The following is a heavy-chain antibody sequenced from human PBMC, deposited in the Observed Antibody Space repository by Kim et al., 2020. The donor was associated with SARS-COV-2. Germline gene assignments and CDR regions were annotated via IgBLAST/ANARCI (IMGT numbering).Heavy chain of an antibody. CDR3: APSDWEVWYGAGVY. CDR1: GFTFSSYG. D-gene: IGHD1-26*01. J-gene: IGHJ4*02. CDR2: IWYDGSNK. Sequence: GGSLRLSCAASGFTFSSYGMHWVRQAPGKGLEWVAVIWYDGSNKYYADSVKGRFTISRDNSKNTLYLQMNSLRAEDTAVYYCAPSDWEVWYGAGVYWGQGTLVTVSS. V-gene: IGHV3-33*01.